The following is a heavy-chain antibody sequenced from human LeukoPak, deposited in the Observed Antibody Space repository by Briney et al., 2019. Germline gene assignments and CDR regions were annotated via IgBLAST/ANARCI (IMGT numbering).Heavy chain of an antibody. Sequence: GGSLRLSCAASGFTFSSYSMSWVRQAPGKGLEWVSAISGGGGSTYYADSVKGRFTISRDNSKNTLYLQMNSLRAEDTAVYYCVTHCSSTSCYAGGYWSQGTLVTVSS. J-gene: IGHJ4*02. D-gene: IGHD2-2*01. CDR2: ISGGGGST. CDR3: VTHCSSTSCYAGGY. CDR1: GFTFSSYS. V-gene: IGHV3-23*01.